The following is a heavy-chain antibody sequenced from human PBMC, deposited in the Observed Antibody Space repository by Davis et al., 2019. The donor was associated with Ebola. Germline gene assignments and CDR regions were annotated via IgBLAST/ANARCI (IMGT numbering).Heavy chain of an antibody. D-gene: IGHD3-10*01. CDR3: AREPYGSGKSDAFDI. V-gene: IGHV4-31*03. J-gene: IGHJ3*02. CDR1: GGSISSGGYY. CDR2: IYYSGST. Sequence: MPSETLSPTCTVSGGSISSGGYYWSWIRQHPGKGLEWIGYIYYSGSTYYNPSLKSRVTISVDTSKNQFSLKLSSVTAADTAGYYCAREPYGSGKSDAFDIWGQGTMVTVSS.